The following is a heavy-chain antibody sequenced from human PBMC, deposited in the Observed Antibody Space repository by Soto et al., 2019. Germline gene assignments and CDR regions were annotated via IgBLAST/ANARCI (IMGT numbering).Heavy chain of an antibody. D-gene: IGHD3-9*01. J-gene: IGHJ6*02. CDR2: INHSGST. CDR3: ARGLVGLADDRNYYYYYGMDV. CDR1: GGSFSGYY. V-gene: IGHV4-34*01. Sequence: QVQLQQWGAGLLKPSETLSLTCAVYGGSFSGYYWSWIRQPPGKGLEWIGEINHSGSTNYNPSLKSRVTLSVDTSKNQFSLKLSSVTAADTAVYYCARGLVGLADDRNYYYYYGMDVWGQGTTVTVSS.